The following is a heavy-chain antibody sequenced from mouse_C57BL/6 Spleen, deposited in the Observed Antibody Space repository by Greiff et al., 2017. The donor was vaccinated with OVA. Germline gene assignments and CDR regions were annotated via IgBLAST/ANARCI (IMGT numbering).Heavy chain of an antibody. Sequence: EVQLQQSGPELVKPGASVKISCKASGYTFTDYYMNWVKQSHGKSLEWIGDINPNNGGTSYNQKFKGKATLTVDKSSSTAYMELRSLTSEDSAVYYCARERGYLFDYWGQGTTLTVSS. V-gene: IGHV1-26*01. CDR2: INPNNGGT. J-gene: IGHJ2*01. D-gene: IGHD2-2*01. CDR1: GYTFTDYY. CDR3: ARERGYLFDY.